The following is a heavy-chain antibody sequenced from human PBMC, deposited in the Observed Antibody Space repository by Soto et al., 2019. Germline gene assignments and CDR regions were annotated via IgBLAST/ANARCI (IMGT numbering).Heavy chain of an antibody. J-gene: IGHJ4*02. CDR3: AFDIGVVVVAVTGYFDY. V-gene: IGHV1-18*01. CDR2: ISAYNGNT. D-gene: IGHD2-15*01. Sequence: ASVKVSCKASGYTFTSYGISWVRQAPGQGLEWMGWISAYNGNTNYAQKLQGRVTMTTDTSTSTAYMELRSLRSDDTAVYYCAFDIGVVVVAVTGYFDYGGQETLATVSS. CDR1: GYTFTSYG.